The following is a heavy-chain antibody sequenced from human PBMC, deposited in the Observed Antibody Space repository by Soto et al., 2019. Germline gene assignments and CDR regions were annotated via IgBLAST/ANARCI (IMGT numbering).Heavy chain of an antibody. Sequence: EVQLLDSGGGLAQPGGSLRLSCAASGFTFGNYAMNWVRQAPGKGLEWVSTVSGNGAVTYYADSVKGRFTISRDNSRSTLYLQMNNLRAEDTAIYFCPKVPASLKTFDYWGQGTLVTVSS. J-gene: IGHJ4*02. CDR1: GFTFGNYA. D-gene: IGHD2-2*01. CDR3: PKVPASLKTFDY. CDR2: VSGNGAVT. V-gene: IGHV3-23*01.